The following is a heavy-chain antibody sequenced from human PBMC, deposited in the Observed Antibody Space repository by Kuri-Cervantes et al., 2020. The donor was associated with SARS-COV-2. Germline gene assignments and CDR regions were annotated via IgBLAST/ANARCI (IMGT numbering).Heavy chain of an antibody. CDR1: GFNFSRTD. CDR3: AKDRVGVQDF. D-gene: IGHD2-21*01. CDR2: ISHDGKNK. J-gene: IGHJ4*02. Sequence: GGSLRLSCAASGFNFSRTDMHWVRQAPRKGLEWVAVISHDGKNKKCIASGKGRFTISRDNSQNTLYLHMKSLRSEHTAMYYCAKDRVGVQDFWGQGTLVTVSS. V-gene: IGHV3-30*18.